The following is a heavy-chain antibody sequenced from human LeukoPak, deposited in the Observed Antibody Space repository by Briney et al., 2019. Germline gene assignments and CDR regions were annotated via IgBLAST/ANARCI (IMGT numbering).Heavy chain of an antibody. D-gene: IGHD6-19*01. Sequence: KPSETLSPTYTVSGGSISSSSYYWGWSRQPPGKGLEWIGRIYYSVSTYYNPSLKSRVTISVDTSKNQFSLKLSSVTAADTAVYYCARPLPGIAVADDAFDIWGQGTMVTVSS. CDR2: IYYSVST. V-gene: IGHV4-39*01. J-gene: IGHJ3*02. CDR1: GGSISSSSYY. CDR3: ARPLPGIAVADDAFDI.